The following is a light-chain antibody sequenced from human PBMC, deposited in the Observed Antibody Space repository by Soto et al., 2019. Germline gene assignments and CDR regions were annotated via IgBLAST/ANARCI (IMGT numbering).Light chain of an antibody. CDR3: FSYTNSSTYV. J-gene: IGLJ1*01. CDR1: SSDIGYYNY. Sequence: QSVLTQPASVSGSPGQSITISCTGTSSDIGYYNYVSWYQQHPGKAPKLIIYEVNNRPSGLSNRFSGSKSANTASLTISGLQSEDEADYYCFSYTNSSTYVSGTGTKLTVL. V-gene: IGLV2-14*01. CDR2: EVN.